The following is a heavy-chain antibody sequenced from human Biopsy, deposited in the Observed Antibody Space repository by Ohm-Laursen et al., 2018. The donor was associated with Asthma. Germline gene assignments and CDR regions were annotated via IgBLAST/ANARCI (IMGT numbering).Heavy chain of an antibody. J-gene: IGHJ4*02. CDR1: GFDLRDYT. CDR2: ITSSSSYI. V-gene: IGHV3-21*01. D-gene: IGHD7-27*01. Sequence: SLRLSCTASGFDLRDYTMNWVRQAPGKGLEWVSSITSSSSYIFYADSVKGRFTISRDNPRNSLYLQMNSLRAEDTAVYYCARDAPTGGYIDYWGLGTLVTVSS. CDR3: ARDAPTGGYIDY.